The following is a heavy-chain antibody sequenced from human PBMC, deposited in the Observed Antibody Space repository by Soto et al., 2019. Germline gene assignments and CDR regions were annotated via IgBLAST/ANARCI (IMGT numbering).Heavy chain of an antibody. V-gene: IGHV3-23*01. CDR1: GFTFRAFA. CDR3: AKGSHIAARPFYFDF. Sequence: PGGSLRHSCAASGFTFRAFAMNRVRHAPGKGLEWVSTISGGTATTYADSVKGRFTISRDNSKNTVYLQMNSLRPGDTAVYYCAKGSHIAARPFYFDFWGRGTLVT. D-gene: IGHD6-6*01. CDR2: ISGGTAT. J-gene: IGHJ4*02.